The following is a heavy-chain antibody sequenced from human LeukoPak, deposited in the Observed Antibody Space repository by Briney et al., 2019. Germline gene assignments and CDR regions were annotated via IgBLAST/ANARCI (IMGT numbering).Heavy chain of an antibody. Sequence: ASVTVSCKASGYTFTGYYIHWVRQAPGQGLEWMGWIYPYSGDTNYAQNFQGRVTMTRDTSISIAYMELSSLKSDDTAVYYCARVRGYYDSSGPRDYWGQGTLVTVS. CDR3: ARVRGYYDSSGPRDY. D-gene: IGHD3-22*01. CDR1: GYTFTGYY. V-gene: IGHV1-2*02. J-gene: IGHJ4*02. CDR2: IYPYSGDT.